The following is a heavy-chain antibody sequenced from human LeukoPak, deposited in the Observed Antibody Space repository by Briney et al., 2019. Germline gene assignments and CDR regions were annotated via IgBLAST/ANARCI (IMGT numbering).Heavy chain of an antibody. D-gene: IGHD3-22*01. V-gene: IGHV3-33*01. CDR2: IWYDGSNK. CDR1: GFTFSSYG. J-gene: IGHJ4*02. Sequence: PGRSLRLSCAASGFTFSSYGMHWVRQAPGKGLEWVAVIWYDGSNKYYADSVKGRFTISRDNSKNTLYLQMNSLRAEDTAVYYCARVSYYSDSSAYDYWGQGTLATVSS. CDR3: ARVSYYSDSSAYDY.